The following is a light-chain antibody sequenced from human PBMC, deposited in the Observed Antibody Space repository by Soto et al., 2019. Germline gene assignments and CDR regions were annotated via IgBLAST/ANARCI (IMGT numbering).Light chain of an antibody. Sequence: IVVTQSAATLSLSPWERATLSCRASQSVSSYLAWYQQKPGQAPRLLIYDASNRATGIPARFSGSGSGTDFTLTISSLEPEDFAVYYCQQRSNWPPTVGQGTRLEIK. CDR1: QSVSSY. V-gene: IGKV3-11*01. CDR3: QQRSNWPPT. CDR2: DAS. J-gene: IGKJ5*01.